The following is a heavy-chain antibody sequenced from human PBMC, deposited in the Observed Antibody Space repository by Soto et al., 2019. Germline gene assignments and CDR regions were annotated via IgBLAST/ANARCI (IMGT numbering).Heavy chain of an antibody. CDR1: GFTFSTYA. CDR3: AKERMEQYQVLPFFDY. V-gene: IGHV3-23*01. J-gene: IGHJ4*02. D-gene: IGHD2-2*01. CDR2: ISASGEST. Sequence: EVQLLESGGGLVQPGGCLRLSCTASGFTFSTYAMSWVRQAPGKGLEWVSAISASGESTYSADSVKGRFTISRDNSKNTLHLQMNGLRLEDTAVYFCAKERMEQYQVLPFFDYWGQGTLVTVSS.